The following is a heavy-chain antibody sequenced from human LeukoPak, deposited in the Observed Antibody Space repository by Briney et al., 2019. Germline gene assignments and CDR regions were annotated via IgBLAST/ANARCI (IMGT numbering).Heavy chain of an antibody. CDR1: GFTFSSYS. CDR2: ISSSSTI. V-gene: IGHV3-48*01. Sequence: PGGSPRLSCAASGFTFSSYSMNWVRQAPGKGLEWVSYISSSSTIYYADSVKGRFTISRDNAKNSLYLQMNSLRAEDTAVYYCALWFGELPFDYWGQGTLVTVSS. CDR3: ALWFGELPFDY. J-gene: IGHJ4*02. D-gene: IGHD3-10*01.